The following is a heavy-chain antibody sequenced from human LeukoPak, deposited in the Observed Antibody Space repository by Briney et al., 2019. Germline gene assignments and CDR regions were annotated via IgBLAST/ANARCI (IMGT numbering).Heavy chain of an antibody. CDR1: GGSISSSNW. D-gene: IGHD3-16*01. V-gene: IGHV4-4*02. J-gene: IGHJ4*02. Sequence: PSGTLSLTCAVSGGSISSSNWWSWIRQPPGKGLEWIGEIYHSGSTNYNPSLKSRVTISLDTSKNQFSLKLSSVTAADTAVYFCARDRALGSGKYYFDYWGQGTLVTVSS. CDR2: IYHSGST. CDR3: ARDRALGSGKYYFDY.